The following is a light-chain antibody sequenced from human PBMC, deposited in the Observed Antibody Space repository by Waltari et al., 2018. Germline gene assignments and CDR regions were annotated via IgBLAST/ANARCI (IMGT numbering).Light chain of an antibody. CDR2: AEN. Sequence: SSELTQDPAVSVALGQTVRITCQGDSLRSYYASWYQQKPGQAPVLVMYAENNRPSGIPDRFSGSRSGNTASLSITGAQAEDEADYYCNSRDRSGNHLVFGGWTTLTVL. CDR1: SLRSYY. J-gene: IGLJ2*01. V-gene: IGLV3-19*01. CDR3: NSRDRSGNHLV.